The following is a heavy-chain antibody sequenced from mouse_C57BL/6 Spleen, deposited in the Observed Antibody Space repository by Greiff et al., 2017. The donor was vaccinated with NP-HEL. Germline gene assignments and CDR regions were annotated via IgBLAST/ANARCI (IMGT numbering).Heavy chain of an antibody. J-gene: IGHJ4*01. CDR2: IGPVGGEM. CDR3: ARAGDYAMDY. Sequence: EVLLQQSGGELVKPGASVKLSCTASGFNIKDYYMHWVKQRPEQGLEWIGRIGPVGGEMKYAPKFQCKATITADTSSNTDYLQLSSLTSEDTAVYYCARAGDYAMDYWGQGTSVTVSS. CDR1: GFNIKDYY. V-gene: IGHV14-2*01.